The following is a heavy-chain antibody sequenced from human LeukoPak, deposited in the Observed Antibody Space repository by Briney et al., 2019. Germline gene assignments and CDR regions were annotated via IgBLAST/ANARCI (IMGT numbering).Heavy chain of an antibody. CDR1: GFTFSSYA. CDR3: AKRRDSSGYYYLRSYYFDY. Sequence: GGSLRLSCAASGFTFSSYAMSWVRQAPGKGLEWVSAISGSGGSTYYADSVKGRFTISRDNSKNTLYLQMNSLRAEDTAVYYCAKRRDSSGYYYLRSYYFDYWGQGTLVTVSS. CDR2: ISGSGGST. D-gene: IGHD3-22*01. V-gene: IGHV3-23*01. J-gene: IGHJ4*02.